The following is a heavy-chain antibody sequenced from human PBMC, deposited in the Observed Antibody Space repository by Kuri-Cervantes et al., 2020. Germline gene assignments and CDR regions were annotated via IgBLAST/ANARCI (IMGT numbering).Heavy chain of an antibody. CDR2: INPNSGGT. V-gene: IGHV1-2*02. J-gene: IGHJ4*02. D-gene: IGHD4-17*01. Sequence: ASVKVSCKASGYTFTRYYMHWVRQAPGQGLEWMGWINPNSGGTNYAQKFQGRVTMTRDTSISTAYMELSRLRSDDTAVYYCARAGGDYESFLYYFDYWGQGTLVTVSS. CDR3: ARAGGDYESFLYYFDY. CDR1: GYTFTRYY.